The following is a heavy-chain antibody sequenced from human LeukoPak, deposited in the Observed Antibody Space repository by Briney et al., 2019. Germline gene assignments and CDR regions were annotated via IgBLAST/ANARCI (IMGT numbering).Heavy chain of an antibody. D-gene: IGHD6-13*01. Sequence: SETLSLTCAVYGGSFSGYYWSWIRQPPGKGLEWIGEINHSGSTNYNPSLKSRVTISVDTSKNQFSLKLSSVTAADTAVYYCARFGFYSSSWFARKRRNAFDIWGQGTMVTVSS. CDR1: GGSFSGYY. V-gene: IGHV4-34*01. CDR2: INHSGST. J-gene: IGHJ3*02. CDR3: ARFGFYSSSWFARKRRNAFDI.